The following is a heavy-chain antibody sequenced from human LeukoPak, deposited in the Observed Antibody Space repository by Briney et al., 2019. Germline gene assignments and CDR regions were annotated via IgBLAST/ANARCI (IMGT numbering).Heavy chain of an antibody. D-gene: IGHD5-18*01. CDR2: IIPIFGTA. CDR3: ARVSGYSYGNFDY. V-gene: IGHV1-69*13. CDR1: GGTFSSYA. J-gene: IGHJ4*02. Sequence: SVKVSCTASGGTFSSYAISWVRQAPGQGLEWMGGIIPIFGTANYAQKFQGRVTITADESTSTAYMELSSLRSEDTAVYYCARVSGYSYGNFDYWGQGTLVTVSS.